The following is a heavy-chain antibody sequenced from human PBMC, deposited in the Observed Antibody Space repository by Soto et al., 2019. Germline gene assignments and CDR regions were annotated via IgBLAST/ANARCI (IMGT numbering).Heavy chain of an antibody. CDR3: VTDKAR. CDR2: IKRKTDGGTT. V-gene: IGHV3-15*07. Sequence: GGSLRLSCEASGFSVTNAWMHWVRQAPGKGLEWVGRIKRKTDGGTTDYAAPVKGRVTISRDDSKNTLYLEMNSLKVEDTAVYYCVTDKARGGQGTLVTVSS. CDR1: GFSVTNAW. J-gene: IGHJ4*02.